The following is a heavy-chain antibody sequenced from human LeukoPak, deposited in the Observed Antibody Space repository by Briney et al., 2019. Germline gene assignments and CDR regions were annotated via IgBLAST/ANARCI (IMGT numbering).Heavy chain of an antibody. CDR2: ISAYNGNT. CDR1: GFTFTAYY. V-gene: IGHV1-18*04. J-gene: IGHJ3*02. D-gene: IGHD2-15*01. CDR3: ASGSYCSGGSCYSYGAFDI. Sequence: ASVKVSCKASGFTFTAYYMHWVRQAPGQGLEWMGWISAYNGNTNYAQKLQGRVTMTTDTSTSTAYMELRSLRSDDTAVYYCASGSYCSGGSCYSYGAFDIWGQGTMVTVSS.